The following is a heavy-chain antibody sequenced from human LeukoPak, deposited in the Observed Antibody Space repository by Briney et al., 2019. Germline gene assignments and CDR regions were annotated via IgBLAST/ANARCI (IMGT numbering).Heavy chain of an antibody. D-gene: IGHD6-19*01. CDR1: GYSFTSYW. Sequence: GESLKISCKGSGYSFTSYWIGWVRRRPGKGLEWTGIIYPGDSDTRYSPSFQGQVTISADKSISTAYLQWSSLKASDTAMYYCARRTPGIAVAGDAFDIWGQGTMVTVSS. J-gene: IGHJ3*02. CDR3: ARRTPGIAVAGDAFDI. CDR2: IYPGDSDT. V-gene: IGHV5-51*01.